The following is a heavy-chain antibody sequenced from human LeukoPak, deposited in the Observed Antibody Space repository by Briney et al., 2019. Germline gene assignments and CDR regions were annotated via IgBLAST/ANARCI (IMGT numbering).Heavy chain of an antibody. CDR3: TRTTGNHFDH. D-gene: IGHD3-9*01. V-gene: IGHV3-33*01. CDR1: GFSFSNYA. Sequence: PGGSLRLSCAASGFSFSNYAMHWVRQAPGKGLEWVTIIWYDGSNKDYADSVKGRFTISRDNSKNTLYLQMNSLRAEDTALYYCTRTTGNHFDHWGQGALVTVSP. J-gene: IGHJ4*02. CDR2: IWYDGSNK.